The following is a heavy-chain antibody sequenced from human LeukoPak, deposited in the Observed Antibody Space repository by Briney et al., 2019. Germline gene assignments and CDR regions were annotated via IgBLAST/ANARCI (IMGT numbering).Heavy chain of an antibody. CDR3: ARSKAHLSTSWYGTWFDP. J-gene: IGHJ5*02. CDR2: IYYSGST. Sequence: SETLSLTCTVSGGSISSYYWSWIRQPPGKGLEWIGYIYYSGSTNYNPSLKSRVTISVDTSKNHLSLKLRSVTAADTAVYYCARSKAHLSTSWYGTWFDPWGQGTLVTVSS. D-gene: IGHD2-2*01. V-gene: IGHV4-59*08. CDR1: GGSISSYY.